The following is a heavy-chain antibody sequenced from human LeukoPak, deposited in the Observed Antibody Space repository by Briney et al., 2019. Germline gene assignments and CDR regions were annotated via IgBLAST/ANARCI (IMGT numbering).Heavy chain of an antibody. CDR2: ISSSGSTI. CDR3: ATLTVATSFDY. Sequence: GGSLRLSCAASGFTFSSYEMNWVRQAPGKGLEWVSHISSSGSTIYYTDSVKGRFTISRDNSKNSLYLQMNSLRAEDTAVYYCATLTVATSFDYWGQGTLVTVSS. CDR1: GFTFSSYE. D-gene: IGHD5-12*01. J-gene: IGHJ4*02. V-gene: IGHV3-48*03.